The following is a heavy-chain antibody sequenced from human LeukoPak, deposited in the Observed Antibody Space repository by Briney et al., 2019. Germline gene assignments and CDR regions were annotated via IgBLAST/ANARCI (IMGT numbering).Heavy chain of an antibody. CDR3: ARTSSGSYDAFDI. V-gene: IGHV1-46*01. CDR1: GYTFTSYY. CDR2: INPSGGST. J-gene: IGHJ3*02. D-gene: IGHD3-10*01. Sequence: ASVKVSCKASGYTFTSYYMHWVRQAPGQGLEWMGLINPSGGSTSYAQKFQSRVTMTRDTSTSTVYMELSSLRSEDTAVYYCARTSSGSYDAFDIWGQGTMVTVSS.